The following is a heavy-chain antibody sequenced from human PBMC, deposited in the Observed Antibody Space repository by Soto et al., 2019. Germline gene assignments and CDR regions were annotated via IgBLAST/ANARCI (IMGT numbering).Heavy chain of an antibody. J-gene: IGHJ3*02. Sequence: GASVKVSCKASGGTFSSYAISWVRQAPGQGLEWMGGIIPIFGTANYAQKFQGRVTITADKSTSTAYMELSSLRSEDTAVYYCAREGEGDSPGPDAFDIWGQGTMVTVSS. CDR1: GGTFSSYA. V-gene: IGHV1-69*06. D-gene: IGHD2-21*01. CDR2: IIPIFGTA. CDR3: AREGEGDSPGPDAFDI.